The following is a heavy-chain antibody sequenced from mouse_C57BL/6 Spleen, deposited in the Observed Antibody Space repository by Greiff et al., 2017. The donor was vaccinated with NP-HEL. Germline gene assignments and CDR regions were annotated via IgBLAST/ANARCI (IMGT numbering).Heavy chain of an antibody. V-gene: IGHV1-61*01. CDR1: GYTFTSYW. Sequence: QVHVKQPGAELVRPGSSVKLSCKASGYTFTSYWMDWVKQRPGQGLEWIGNIYPSDSETHYNQKFKDKATLTVDKSSSTAYMQLSSLTSEDSAVYYCARVSEEAWFAYWGQGTLVTVSA. CDR3: ARVSEEAWFAY. J-gene: IGHJ3*01. CDR2: IYPSDSET.